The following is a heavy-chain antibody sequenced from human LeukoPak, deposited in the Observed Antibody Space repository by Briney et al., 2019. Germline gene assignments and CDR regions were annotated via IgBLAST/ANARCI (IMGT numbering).Heavy chain of an antibody. V-gene: IGHV3-30*04. D-gene: IGHD1-26*01. CDR2: ISYDGSNK. J-gene: IGHJ3*02. CDR3: AREGGYSGSFDAFDI. CDR1: GFTFSSYA. Sequence: PGGSLRLSCAASGFTFSSYAMHWVRQAPGKGLEWVAVISYDGSNKYYADSVKGRFTISRDNSKNTLYLQMNSLRAEDTAVYYCAREGGYSGSFDAFDIWGQGTMVTVSS.